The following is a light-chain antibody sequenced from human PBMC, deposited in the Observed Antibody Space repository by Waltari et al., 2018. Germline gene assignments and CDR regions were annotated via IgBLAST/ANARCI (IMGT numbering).Light chain of an antibody. CDR3: QQYNLWPRT. CDR2: DTS. CDR1: QSVGVT. J-gene: IGKJ1*01. Sequence: EIVMTQSPATLSVFPGERATLSCRASQSVGVTLAWYQQKPGQAPNLLIYDTSTRATGVPAKFSGSGSGTEFTLTISSLQSEDFAIYYCQQYNLWPRTFGQGTRVEIK. V-gene: IGKV3-15*01.